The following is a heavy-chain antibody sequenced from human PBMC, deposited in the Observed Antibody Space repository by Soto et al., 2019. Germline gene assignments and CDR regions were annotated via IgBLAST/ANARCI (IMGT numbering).Heavy chain of an antibody. Sequence: VGSLRLSCAASGFTFSSYAMSWVRQAPGKGLEWVSSISDSATNTYFADSVKGRFTMSRDNYKDTLYLQMNSLRPEDTAVYYCEKGGPRDGYKDFDYRGKGTLVTVSS. D-gene: IGHD5-12*01. CDR2: ISDSATNT. CDR3: EKGGPRDGYKDFDY. J-gene: IGHJ4*02. CDR1: GFTFSSYA. V-gene: IGHV3-23*01.